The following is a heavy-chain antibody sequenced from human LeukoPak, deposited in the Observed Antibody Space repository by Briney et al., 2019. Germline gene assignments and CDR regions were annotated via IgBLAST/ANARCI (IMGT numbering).Heavy chain of an antibody. CDR2: IYYRGST. V-gene: IGHV4-39*07. CDR3: AREFTSAGSGVYYFDY. Sequence: SETLSLTCTISGGSISSSSYHGGWIRQPPGKGLEWIGSIYYRGSTYYNPFLKSRVTISVDTSKNKFSLNLTSVTAADTAVYYCAREFTSAGSGVYYFDYWGQGTLVTVSS. J-gene: IGHJ4*02. D-gene: IGHD3-10*01. CDR1: GGSISSSSYH.